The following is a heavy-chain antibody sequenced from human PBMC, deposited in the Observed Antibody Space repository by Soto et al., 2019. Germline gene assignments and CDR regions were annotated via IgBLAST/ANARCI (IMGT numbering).Heavy chain of an antibody. CDR1: GYTFTSYD. J-gene: IGHJ4*02. CDR3: ARGAWAVVPAAIPLDY. V-gene: IGHV1-8*01. D-gene: IGHD2-2*01. Sequence: ASVKVSCKASGYTFTSYDINWVRQATGQGLEWMGWMNPNSGNTGYAQKFQGRVTMTRNTSISTAYMELSSLRSEDTAVYYCARGAWAVVPAAIPLDYWGQGTLVTVSS. CDR2: MNPNSGNT.